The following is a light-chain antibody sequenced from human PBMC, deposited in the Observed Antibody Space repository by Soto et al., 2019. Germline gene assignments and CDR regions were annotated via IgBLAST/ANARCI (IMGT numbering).Light chain of an antibody. V-gene: IGLV2-14*01. CDR2: EVS. CDR3: SSYTSSSTPYV. Sequence: SALTQPASVSGSPGQTITISCTGTSSDVGAYNYVSWYQQHPGKAPKLMIYEVSNRPSGVSDRFSGSKSGNTASLTISGLQAADEADYYCSSYTSSSTPYVFGTGTKVTVL. J-gene: IGLJ1*01. CDR1: SSDVGAYNY.